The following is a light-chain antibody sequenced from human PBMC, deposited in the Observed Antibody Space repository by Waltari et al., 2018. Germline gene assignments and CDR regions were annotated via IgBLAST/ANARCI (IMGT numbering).Light chain of an antibody. J-gene: IGKJ1*01. V-gene: IGKV1-5*03. Sequence: DIQMTQSPSTLSASIGDRVTITCRASQNVDTWLAWYQQKPGKAPKLLVYKTSTLQSGVPSRFGGSGSGTHFTLTISSLQPDDFATYYCQQYNTYWTFGQGTKVE. CDR2: KTS. CDR1: QNVDTW. CDR3: QQYNTYWT.